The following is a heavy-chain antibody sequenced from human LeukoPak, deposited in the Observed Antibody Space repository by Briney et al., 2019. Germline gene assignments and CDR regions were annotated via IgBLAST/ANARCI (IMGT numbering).Heavy chain of an antibody. CDR2: IYHSGST. J-gene: IGHJ4*02. V-gene: IGHV4-39*07. CDR3: ARAPWGSSPNIDY. Sequence: SETLSLACTVSGGSVSSGSYYWSWVRQPPGKGLEWIGEIYHSGSTNYNPSPKSRVTISVDKSKNQFSLKLSSVTAADTAVYYCARAPWGSSPNIDYWGQGTLVTVSS. D-gene: IGHD6-6*01. CDR1: GGSVSSGSYY.